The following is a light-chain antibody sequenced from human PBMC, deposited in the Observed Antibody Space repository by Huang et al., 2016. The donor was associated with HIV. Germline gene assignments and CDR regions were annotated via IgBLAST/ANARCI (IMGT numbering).Light chain of an antibody. J-gene: IGKJ5*01. CDR2: DAS. V-gene: IGKV3-11*01. CDR1: QSVSSY. CDR3: QQRSNWHSIT. Sequence: EIVLTQSPATLSLSPGERATLSCRASQSVSSYLAWYQQKPGQAPRLLIYDASNRATCIPARFSGSGSGTDFTLTISSLEREDFAVYYCQQRSNWHSITFGQGTRLEIK.